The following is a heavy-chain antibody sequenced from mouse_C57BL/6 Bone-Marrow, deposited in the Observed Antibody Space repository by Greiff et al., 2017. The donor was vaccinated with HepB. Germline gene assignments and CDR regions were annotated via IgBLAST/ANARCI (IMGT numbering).Heavy chain of an antibody. Sequence: VKLQESGAELVRPGASVKMSCKASGYTFTSYTMHWVKQRPGQGLEWIGHINPSSGYTKYNQKFKDKATLTADKSSSTAYMQLSSLTSEDSAVYDCARSHYDGYCYYYAMDYWGQGTSVTVSS. CDR2: INPSSGYT. CDR3: ARSHYDGYCYYYAMDY. V-gene: IGHV1-4*01. D-gene: IGHD2-3*01. CDR1: GYTFTSYT. J-gene: IGHJ4*01.